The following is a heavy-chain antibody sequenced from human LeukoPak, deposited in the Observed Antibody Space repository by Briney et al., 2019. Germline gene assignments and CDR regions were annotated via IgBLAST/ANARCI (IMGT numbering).Heavy chain of an antibody. CDR1: GFTFSSYW. CDR2: IKQDGSEK. V-gene: IGHV3-7*01. D-gene: IGHD5-12*01. CDR3: ARDTSYSGYDNAFDI. Sequence: GGSLTLSCAASGFTFSSYWMSWVRQAPGKGLEWVANIKQDGSEKYYVDSVKGRFTISRDNAKNSLYLQMNSLRAEDTAVYYCARDTSYSGYDNAFDIWGQGTMVTVSS. J-gene: IGHJ3*02.